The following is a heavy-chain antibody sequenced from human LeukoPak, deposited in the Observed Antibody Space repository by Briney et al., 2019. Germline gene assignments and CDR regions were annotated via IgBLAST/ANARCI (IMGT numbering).Heavy chain of an antibody. CDR1: GFTFSSYE. Sequence: GGSLRLSCAASGFTFSSYEMNWVRQAPGKGLEWVSYISSSGSTIYYADSVKGRLTISRDNAKNSLYLQMNSLRAEDTAVYYCARYSYGSEGFDPWGQGTLVTVSS. V-gene: IGHV3-48*03. J-gene: IGHJ5*02. CDR2: ISSSGSTI. D-gene: IGHD5-18*01. CDR3: ARYSYGSEGFDP.